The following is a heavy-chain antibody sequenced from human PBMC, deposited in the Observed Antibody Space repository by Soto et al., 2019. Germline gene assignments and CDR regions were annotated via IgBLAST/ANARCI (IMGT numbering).Heavy chain of an antibody. V-gene: IGHV1-18*01. J-gene: IGHJ6*02. CDR2: IYVSNGYT. CDR3: ANRGKPLMDV. CDR1: NYNFDSDG. Sequence: GASVKVSCKTSNYNFDSDGVTWVRQAPGQGLEWMGWIYVSNGYTNYAQRFQDRVTLTADTSTRTVYMELRSLRSDDTAVYYCANRGKPLMDVWGQGTTVTVSS.